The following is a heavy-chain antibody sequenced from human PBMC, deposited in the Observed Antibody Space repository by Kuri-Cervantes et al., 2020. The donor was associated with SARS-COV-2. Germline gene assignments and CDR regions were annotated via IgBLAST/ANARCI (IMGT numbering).Heavy chain of an antibody. Sequence: SVKVSCKPSRGTFSTHGVGWVRQAPGQGLEWLGGIVPMFGTLDYAQSFQGRVTITADKSTNTVYMELKSLTPQDTAVYFCARDYGNVHFDSWGQGTLVTVSS. CDR3: ARDYGNVHFDS. V-gene: IGHV1-69*06. CDR1: RGTFSTHG. CDR2: IVPMFGTL. D-gene: IGHD4-17*01. J-gene: IGHJ4*02.